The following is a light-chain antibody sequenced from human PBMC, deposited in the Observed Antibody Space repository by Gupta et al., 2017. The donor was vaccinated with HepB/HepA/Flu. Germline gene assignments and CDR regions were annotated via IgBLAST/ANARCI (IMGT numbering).Light chain of an antibody. J-gene: IGKJ1*01. V-gene: IGKV1-5*03. CDR3: QRYCPYSRT. CDR1: QSISRW. Sequence: DIQMTQSPSTLSASVGDRVTITCRARQSISRWLAWYQQKPVKAPRLLISKASRSEVPVPSRFSGSGSESALTLSIISLQPDDFATYYCQRYCPYSRTFGQGTQVEIK. CDR2: KAS.